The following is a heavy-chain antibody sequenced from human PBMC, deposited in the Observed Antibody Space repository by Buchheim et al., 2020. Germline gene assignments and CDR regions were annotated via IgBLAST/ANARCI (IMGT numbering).Heavy chain of an antibody. V-gene: IGHV4-59*01. CDR3: AGTGYYYDSSGYYPQNWFDP. CDR1: GGSISSYY. CDR2: IYYSGST. D-gene: IGHD3-22*01. Sequence: QVQLQESGPGLVKPSETLSLTCTVSGGSISSYYWSWIRQPPGKGLEWIGYIYYSGSTNYNPSLKSRVTISVDTSKNQFSLKLSSVTAADTAVYYCAGTGYYYDSSGYYPQNWFDPWGQGTL. J-gene: IGHJ5*02.